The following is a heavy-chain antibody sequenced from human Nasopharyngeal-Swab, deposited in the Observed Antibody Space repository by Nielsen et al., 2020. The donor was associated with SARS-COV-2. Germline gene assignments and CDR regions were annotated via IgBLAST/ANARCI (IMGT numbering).Heavy chain of an antibody. CDR3: AKKLENILRYFDWLLDAFDI. D-gene: IGHD3-9*01. J-gene: IGHJ3*02. V-gene: IGHV3-21*01. CDR2: ISGSGSYI. CDR1: GFTFSYYS. Sequence: LSLTCAASGFTFSYYSMSWVRQAPGKGLGWVSSISGSGSYIYYADSVKGRFTISRDNAKNSLYLQMNSLRVEDTAVYYCAKKLENILRYFDWLLDAFDIWVQGTMVTVSS.